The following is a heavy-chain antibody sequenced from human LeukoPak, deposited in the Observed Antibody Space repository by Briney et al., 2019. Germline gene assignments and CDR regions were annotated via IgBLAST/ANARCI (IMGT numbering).Heavy chain of an antibody. J-gene: IGHJ6*03. CDR3: ARDGVAARGIISYYYMDV. D-gene: IGHD6-13*01. V-gene: IGHV3-30*07. CDR2: ISYDGSNK. CDR1: GFTFSSYA. Sequence: GRSLRLSCAASGFTFSSYAMHWVRQAPGKGLEWAAVISYDGSNKYYADSVKGRFTISRDNSKHTLYLQMNSLRAEDTAVYYCARDGVAARGIISYYYMDVWGKGTTVTVSS.